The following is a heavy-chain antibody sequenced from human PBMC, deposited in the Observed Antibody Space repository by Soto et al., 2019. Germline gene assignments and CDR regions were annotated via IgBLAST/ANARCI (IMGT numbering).Heavy chain of an antibody. J-gene: IGHJ6*03. CDR3: ARGWWFCSSTSCYAGDYYYYYMDV. Sequence: ASVKVSCKASGYTFTSYGISWVRQAPGQGLEWMGWISAYNGNTNYAQKLQGRVTMTTDTSTSTAYMELRSLRSDDTAVYYCARGWWFCSSTSCYAGDYYYYYMDVWGKGTTVTVSS. D-gene: IGHD2-2*01. V-gene: IGHV1-18*01. CDR1: GYTFTSYG. CDR2: ISAYNGNT.